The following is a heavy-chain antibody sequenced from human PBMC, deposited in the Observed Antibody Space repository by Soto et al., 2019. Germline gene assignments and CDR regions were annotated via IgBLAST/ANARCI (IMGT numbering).Heavy chain of an antibody. V-gene: IGHV5-51*01. J-gene: IGHJ6*02. CDR3: CRDARSIPPLESLEV. CDR1: GYIFTRHW. Sequence: PGESLKISCKTSGYIFTRHWIGWVRQMPGKGLEWLGIIFPSDSETRYSPSFQGQVTISADKSITTAHLQWHSLKASDTALYYCCRDARSIPPLESLEVLGPETTVNISS. CDR2: IFPSDSET. D-gene: IGHD3-3*02.